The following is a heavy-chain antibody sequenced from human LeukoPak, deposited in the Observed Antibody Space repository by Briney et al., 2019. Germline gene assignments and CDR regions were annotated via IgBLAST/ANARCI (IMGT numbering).Heavy chain of an antibody. Sequence: GGSLRLSCAASGFTFSSYGMTWVRQAPGKGLEWVSAISGSGGSTCYADSVKGRFTISRDNSKNTLYLEMNSLRAEDTAVYYCAKDIGSYYDYWGQGILVTVSS. CDR1: GFTFSSYG. CDR2: ISGSGGST. CDR3: AKDIGSYYDY. D-gene: IGHD3-10*01. J-gene: IGHJ4*02. V-gene: IGHV3-23*01.